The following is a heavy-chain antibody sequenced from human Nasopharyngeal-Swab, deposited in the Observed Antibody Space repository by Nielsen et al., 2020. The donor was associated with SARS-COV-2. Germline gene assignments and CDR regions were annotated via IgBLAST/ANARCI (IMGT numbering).Heavy chain of an antibody. D-gene: IGHD6-13*01. CDR3: AKDGGYSSSWYDQYYYYYYGMDV. V-gene: IGHV3-30*18. CDR1: GFTFSSYG. Sequence: GGSLRLSCAASGFTFSSYGMHWVRQAPGKGLEWVAVISYDGSNKYYADSVKGRFTISRDNSKNTLYLQMNSLRAEDTAVYYCAKDGGYSSSWYDQYYYYYYGMDVWGQGTTVTVSS. CDR2: ISYDGSNK. J-gene: IGHJ6*02.